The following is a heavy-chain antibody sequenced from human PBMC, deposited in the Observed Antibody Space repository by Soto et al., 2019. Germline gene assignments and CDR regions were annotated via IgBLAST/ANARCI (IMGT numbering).Heavy chain of an antibody. J-gene: IGHJ4*01. D-gene: IGHD6-19*01. V-gene: IGHV1-69*02. CDR3: ARGYSSGYSDYFDY. Sequence: QVQLVQSGAEVKKPGSSVKVSCKASGGTFSSYTINWVRQAPGQGLEWMGRIIPLLGIPNYAQKFQGRVTITADKFTTTAYMELSSLRSADTAVYYCARGYSSGYSDYFDYWGHGTLVTVSS. CDR2: IIPLLGIP. CDR1: GGTFSSYT.